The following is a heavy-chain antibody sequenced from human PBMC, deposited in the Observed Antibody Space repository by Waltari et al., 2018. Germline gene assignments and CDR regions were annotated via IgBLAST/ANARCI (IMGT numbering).Heavy chain of an antibody. CDR2: IANSGTP. Sequence: QVQLQQSGPGLVKPSQTLTLICTVSGGSMTSEYSYWSWIRQHPGKGLGGIGFIANSGTPYYNPSLNSVVDMSIDTSKNQFSLKVNSVTAADTAVYYCAKGGGGTRDGMDVWGQGTTVTVSS. J-gene: IGHJ6*02. D-gene: IGHD2-2*01. V-gene: IGHV4-31*01. CDR1: GGSMTSEYSY. CDR3: AKGGGGTRDGMDV.